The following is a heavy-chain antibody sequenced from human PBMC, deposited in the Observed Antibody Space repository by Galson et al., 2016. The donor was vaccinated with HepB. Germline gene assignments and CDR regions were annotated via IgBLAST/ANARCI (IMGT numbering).Heavy chain of an antibody. J-gene: IGHJ4*02. CDR3: AKKSPGKELSPPDY. CDR2: INPDGSQT. V-gene: IGHV3-7*01. Sequence: SLRLSCAASGFTVSSNYMSWVRQAPGKGPEWVANINPDGSQTYYVDSVKGRFNISKDNFKNTLYLQMNSLRAEDTAVYYCAKKSPGKELSPPDYWGQGTLVTVSS. CDR1: GFTVSSNY. D-gene: IGHD1-26*01.